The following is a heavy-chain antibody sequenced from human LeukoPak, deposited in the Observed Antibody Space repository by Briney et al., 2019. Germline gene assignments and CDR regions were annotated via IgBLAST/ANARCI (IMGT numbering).Heavy chain of an antibody. CDR3: TTGPERHPYNFDY. CDR1: GFTFSNAW. D-gene: IGHD1-1*01. Sequence: GGSLRLSCAVSGFTFSNAWMSWVRQAPGKGLEWVGRIRSNTDGGTKDYTAPVKGRFTISRDDSKNTVYLQMNSLKTEDTAVYYRTTGPERHPYNFDYWGQGTLVTVSS. J-gene: IGHJ4*02. V-gene: IGHV3-15*01. CDR2: IRSNTDGGTK.